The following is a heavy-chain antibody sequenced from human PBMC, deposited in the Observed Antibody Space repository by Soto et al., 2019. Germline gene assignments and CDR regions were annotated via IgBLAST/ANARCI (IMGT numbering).Heavy chain of an antibody. D-gene: IGHD4-4*01. CDR3: ARVMVYGSNHFDY. Sequence: VGSLRLSCAVSGFTVSDNYMTWVRQAPGEGLQWVSSIYTGGGTYYADSVKGRFTISRDTSKNTVYLQMNSLRAEDTAVYYCARVMVYGSNHFDYWGQGTLVTVSS. J-gene: IGHJ4*02. V-gene: IGHV3-53*01. CDR1: GFTVSDNY. CDR2: IYTGGGT.